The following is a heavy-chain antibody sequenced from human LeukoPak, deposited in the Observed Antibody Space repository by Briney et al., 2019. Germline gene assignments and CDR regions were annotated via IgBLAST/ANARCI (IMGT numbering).Heavy chain of an antibody. V-gene: IGHV4-31*03. CDR3: ARAFSSSSQYFDY. J-gene: IGHJ4*02. CDR2: IYYSGST. D-gene: IGHD6-13*01. CDR1: GGSISSGGYY. Sequence: SETLSLTCTVSGGSISSGGYYWSWIRQHPGKGLEWIGYIYYSGSTYYNPSLKSRVTISVDTSKNQFSLKPSSVTAADTAVYYCARAFSSSSQYFDYWGRGTLVTVSS.